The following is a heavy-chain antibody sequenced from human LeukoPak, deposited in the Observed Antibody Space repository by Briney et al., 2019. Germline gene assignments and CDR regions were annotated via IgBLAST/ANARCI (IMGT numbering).Heavy chain of an antibody. Sequence: SETLSLTCTVSGGSNSSFYWSWLRQPPGKGLEWIGYIEYTGSTNYNPSLKSRVTISVDTSKNQFSLKLSSVSAADTAVYYCAREVGDGQYHFDYWGQGTLVTVSS. CDR1: GGSNSSFY. J-gene: IGHJ4*02. CDR3: AREVGDGQYHFDY. CDR2: IEYTGST. D-gene: IGHD5-24*01. V-gene: IGHV4-59*01.